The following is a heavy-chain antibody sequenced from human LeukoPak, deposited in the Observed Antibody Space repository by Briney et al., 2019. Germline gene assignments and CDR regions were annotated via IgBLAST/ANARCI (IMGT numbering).Heavy chain of an antibody. V-gene: IGHV1-2*02. CDR2: INPNSGGT. Sequence: ASVKVSCKASGYTFTSYYIHWVRQAPGQGLEWMGWINPNSGGTNYAQKFQDRVTMTRDTSISTAYMELSRLRSDDTAVYYCARTWSSSDDIWGQGTMVTVSS. D-gene: IGHD6-6*01. CDR3: ARTWSSSDDI. J-gene: IGHJ3*02. CDR1: GYTFTSYY.